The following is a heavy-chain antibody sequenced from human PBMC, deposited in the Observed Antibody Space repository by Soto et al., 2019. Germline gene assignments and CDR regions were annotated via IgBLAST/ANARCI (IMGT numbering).Heavy chain of an antibody. CDR2: IYYSGST. V-gene: IGHV4-30-4*01. CDR1: GGSISSGDYY. Sequence: PSETLSLTCTVSGGSISSGDYYWSWIRQPPGKGLEWIGYIYYSGSTYYNPSLKSRVTISVDTSKNQFSLKLSSVTAADTAVYYCAREFPDYDFWSGPKTRRPYYYYYGMDVWGQGTTVTVSS. D-gene: IGHD3-3*01. CDR3: AREFPDYDFWSGPKTRRPYYYYYGMDV. J-gene: IGHJ6*02.